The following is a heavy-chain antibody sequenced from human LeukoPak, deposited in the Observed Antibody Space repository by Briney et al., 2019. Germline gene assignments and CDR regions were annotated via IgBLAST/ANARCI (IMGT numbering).Heavy chain of an antibody. CDR2: ISGSGGST. D-gene: IGHD3-10*01. CDR1: GFTFSTYG. CDR3: ANEPTGAFAC. Sequence: GGSLRLSCAASGFTFSTYGMSWDRQAPGKGMEWVSAISGSGGSTYYADCVKGRFTISRDNSKNTLYLQMNSLRAEDTAVYHCANEPTGAFACWGQGTLVTVSS. V-gene: IGHV3-23*01. J-gene: IGHJ4*02.